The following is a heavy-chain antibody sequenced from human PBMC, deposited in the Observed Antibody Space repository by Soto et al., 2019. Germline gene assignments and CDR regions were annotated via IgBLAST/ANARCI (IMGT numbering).Heavy chain of an antibody. CDR2: INTYNGDT. CDR1: GGTFSSYG. V-gene: IGHV1-18*01. D-gene: IGHD4-17*01. Sequence: ASVKGSCKASGGTFSSYGISWVRQAPGQGLEWMGWINTYNGDTNYAQKLQDRVTMTTDTFTSTAYMDLRSLRSDDTAVYYCATPGVRDYDGTAFDYWGQGTLVNVS. J-gene: IGHJ4*02. CDR3: ATPGVRDYDGTAFDY.